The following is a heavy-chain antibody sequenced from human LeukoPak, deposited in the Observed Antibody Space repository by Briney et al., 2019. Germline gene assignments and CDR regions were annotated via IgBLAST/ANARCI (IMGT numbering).Heavy chain of an antibody. D-gene: IGHD3-3*01. CDR2: INSDGTNT. Sequence: GESLRLSCAASGFTFSNYSMHWVRQAPGKGLVWVSRINSDGTNTNYADSVKGRFTISRDNAKDTLYLQMNSLRAEDTAVYYCARVNDFWSGYSLGWGQGTLVTVSS. J-gene: IGHJ4*02. V-gene: IGHV3-74*01. CDR3: ARVNDFWSGYSLG. CDR1: GFTFSNYS.